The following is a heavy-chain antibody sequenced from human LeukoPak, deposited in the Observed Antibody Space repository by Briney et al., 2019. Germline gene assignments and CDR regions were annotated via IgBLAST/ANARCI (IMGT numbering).Heavy chain of an antibody. V-gene: IGHV3-21*01. Sequence: PGGSLRLSCAASGFTFSSYSMNWVRQAPGKGLEWVSSISSSSYIYYADSVKGRFTISRDNAKNSLYLQMDSLRAKDTAVYYCARDLITGTTGAFDIWGQGTMVTVSS. CDR3: ARDLITGTTGAFDI. CDR2: ISSSSYI. J-gene: IGHJ3*02. D-gene: IGHD1-20*01. CDR1: GFTFSSYS.